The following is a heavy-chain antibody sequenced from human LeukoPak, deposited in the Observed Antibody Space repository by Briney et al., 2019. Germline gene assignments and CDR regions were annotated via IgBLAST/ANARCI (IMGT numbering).Heavy chain of an antibody. CDR2: IAPGDSET. Sequence: HGESLKVSWKCFWYSFISHSIAWVRHTPGKGLEWMGIIAPGDSETRTRPSFHGQDILSPDQSISTPYVQRSSPTASDPANYYCARLVVAATRYFDYWGRGTLVTVSS. CDR3: ARLVVAATRYFDY. D-gene: IGHD2-15*01. J-gene: IGHJ4*02. CDR1: WYSFISHS. V-gene: IGHV5-51*01.